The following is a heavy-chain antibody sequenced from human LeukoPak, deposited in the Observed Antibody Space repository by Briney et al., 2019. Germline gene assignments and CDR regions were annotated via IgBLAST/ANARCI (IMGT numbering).Heavy chain of an antibody. CDR2: IFYGGPS. CDR3: ARHEPPRLWPPSDDTFHM. Sequence: SETLSLTCAVSGDSITRDSFYWGWIRQPPGKGLEWIARIFYGGPSNYHPSLKGRATTPVNTSKSHIFLTLCGVTAAEAAVYYCARHEPPRLWPPSDDTFHMWGPGTVVTVSS. CDR1: GDSITRDSFY. J-gene: IGHJ3*02. V-gene: IGHV4-39*01.